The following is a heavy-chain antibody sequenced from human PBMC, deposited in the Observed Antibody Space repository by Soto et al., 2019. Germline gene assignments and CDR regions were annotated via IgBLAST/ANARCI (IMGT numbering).Heavy chain of an antibody. D-gene: IGHD3-10*01. J-gene: IGHJ4*02. CDR1: GFTFSSYG. CDR2: ISGDSANT. CDR3: AKAVYGSSSGYFDY. Sequence: EVQLLESGGGLVQPGGSLRLSCAASGFTFSSYGMSWVRQAPGKGLEWVSSISGDSANTYYADSVKGRFTVSRDNSKNTLSLQMNSLRAEDTALYYCAKAVYGSSSGYFDYWGQGTLITVSS. V-gene: IGHV3-23*01.